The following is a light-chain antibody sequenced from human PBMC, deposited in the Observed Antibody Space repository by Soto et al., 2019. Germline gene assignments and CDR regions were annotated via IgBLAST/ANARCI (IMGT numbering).Light chain of an antibody. V-gene: IGLV2-18*02. Sequence: QSALTQPPSVSGSPGQSVTISCTGTSSDIGSYNRVSWYRQAPGTAPKLMIYEVSHRPSGVPDRFSGSKSGNTASLTISGLQAEYEAHYYCSSYTSSSPVVFGGGTKLTVL. CDR3: SSYTSSSPVV. CDR1: SSDIGSYNR. J-gene: IGLJ2*01. CDR2: EVS.